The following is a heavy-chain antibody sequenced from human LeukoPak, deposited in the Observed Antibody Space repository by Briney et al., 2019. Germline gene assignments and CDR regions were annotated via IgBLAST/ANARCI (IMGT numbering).Heavy chain of an antibody. CDR2: INSDGSST. CDR1: GFTFSSYW. V-gene: IGHV3-74*01. J-gene: IGHJ4*02. Sequence: PGGSLRLSCAASGFTFSSYWMHWVRQAPGKGLVWVSRINSDGSSTSYADSVKGRFTISRDNAKNSLYLQTNSLRAEDTAVYYCARAGYGGNSVVRSFDYWGQGTLVTVSS. D-gene: IGHD4-23*01. CDR3: ARAGYGGNSVVRSFDY.